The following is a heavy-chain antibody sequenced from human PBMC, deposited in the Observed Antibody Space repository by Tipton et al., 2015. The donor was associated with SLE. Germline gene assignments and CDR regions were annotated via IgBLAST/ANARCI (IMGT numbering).Heavy chain of an antibody. V-gene: IGHV1-69*01. CDR1: GGRFTSFA. CDR2: IIPLFGSA. D-gene: IGHD6-13*01. J-gene: IGHJ3*01. CDR3: AREGSSD. Sequence: QLVQSGAEVKKPGSSVRVSCKTSGGRFTSFAFSWVRQAPGQGLEWMGGIIPLFGSATYAQKFQGRVTITADESTSTAYMELRSLRSDDTAVYYCAREGSSDWGQGTMVTVSS.